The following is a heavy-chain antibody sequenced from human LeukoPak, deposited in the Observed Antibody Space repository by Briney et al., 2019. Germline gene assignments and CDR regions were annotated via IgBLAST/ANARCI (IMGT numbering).Heavy chain of an antibody. D-gene: IGHD3-22*01. J-gene: IGHJ3*02. V-gene: IGHV4-34*01. CDR2: INHSGST. CDR3: ARLLPYYYDSSGYFDAFDI. CDR1: GGSFSGYY. Sequence: PSETLSLTCAVYGGSFSGYYWSWIRQPPGKGLEWIGEINHSGSTYYNPSLKSRVTISVDTSKNQFSLKLSSVTAADTAVYYCARLLPYYYDSSGYFDAFDIWGQGTMVTVSS.